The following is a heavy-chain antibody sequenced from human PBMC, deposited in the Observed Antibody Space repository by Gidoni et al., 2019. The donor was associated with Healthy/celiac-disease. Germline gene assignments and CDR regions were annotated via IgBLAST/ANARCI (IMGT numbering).Heavy chain of an antibody. J-gene: IGHJ4*02. V-gene: IGHV3-23*01. D-gene: IGHD2-15*01. CDR1: GFTFSSYA. Sequence: EVQLLESGGGLVQPGGSLRLSCAASGFTFSSYAMSWVRQAPGKGLEWVSAISGSGGSTYYADSVKGRFTISRDNSKNTLYLQMNSLRAEDTAVYYCAKDLTGEDCSGGSCYPVDYWGQGTLVTVSS. CDR2: ISGSGGST. CDR3: AKDLTGEDCSGGSCYPVDY.